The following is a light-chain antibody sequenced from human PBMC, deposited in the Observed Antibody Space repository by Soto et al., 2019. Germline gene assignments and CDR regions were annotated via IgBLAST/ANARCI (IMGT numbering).Light chain of an antibody. CDR3: QHHFNWPPFA. J-gene: IGKJ2*01. CDR1: QSVGSS. Sequence: IVMTQSPATLSVSPGDRATLSCRASQSVGSSLAWYQQKPGQAPRLLIYHASTRATAVPARFSASASGTEFTLTISSPQAEDFALYYCQHHFNWPPFACGPGTKLEI. CDR2: HAS. V-gene: IGKV3-15*01.